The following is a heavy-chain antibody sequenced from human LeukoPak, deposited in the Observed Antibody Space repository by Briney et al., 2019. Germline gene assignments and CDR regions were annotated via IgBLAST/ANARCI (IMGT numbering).Heavy chain of an antibody. D-gene: IGHD2-2*01. Sequence: PGGSLRLCCAASGFTFSSYWMSWVRQAPGKGLEWVSSISRSSSYIYYADSVKGRFTISRDNAKNSLYLQMNSLRAEDTALYYCAKVGYCSSTSCYERFEGAFDIWGQGTMVTVSS. CDR2: ISRSSSYI. J-gene: IGHJ3*02. CDR1: GFTFSSYW. V-gene: IGHV3-21*04. CDR3: AKVGYCSSTSCYERFEGAFDI.